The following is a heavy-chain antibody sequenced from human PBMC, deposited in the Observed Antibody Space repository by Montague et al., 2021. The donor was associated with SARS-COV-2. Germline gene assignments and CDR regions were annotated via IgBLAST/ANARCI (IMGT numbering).Heavy chain of an antibody. Sequence: SETLSLTCSVSGGSISGYYWSWIRQPPGKGLEWIGYIYHSGSTKYNPSLKSRVTMSLDRPTNRFSLRLNSVTAADTAMYYCARAQNTCFIANCVNYFDFWGLGAQVTVSS. V-gene: IGHV4-59*01. D-gene: IGHD1-1*01. J-gene: IGHJ4*02. CDR1: GGSISGYY. CDR3: ARAQNTCFIANCVNYFDF. CDR2: IYHSGST.